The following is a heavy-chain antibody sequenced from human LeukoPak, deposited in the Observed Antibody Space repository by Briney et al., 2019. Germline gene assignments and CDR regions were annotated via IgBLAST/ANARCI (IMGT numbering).Heavy chain of an antibody. J-gene: IGHJ4*02. CDR3: ARGARGVLYYFDY. Sequence: GGSLRLSCAASGFTFSSYSMNWVRQAPGKGLEWVSSISSSSSYIYYADSVKGRFTISRDNAKNSLYLQMNSLRAEDTAVYYCARGARGVLYYFDYWGQGTLVTVSS. V-gene: IGHV3-21*01. CDR2: ISSSSSYI. CDR1: GFTFSSYS. D-gene: IGHD3-10*01.